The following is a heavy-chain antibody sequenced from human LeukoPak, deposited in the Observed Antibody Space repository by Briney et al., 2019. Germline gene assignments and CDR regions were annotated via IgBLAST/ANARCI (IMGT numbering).Heavy chain of an antibody. V-gene: IGHV3-66*01. CDR1: GFTFSSYA. D-gene: IGHD2-2*01. Sequence: GGSLRLSCAASGFTFSSYAMSWVRQAPGKGLEWVSIIYSGGSTYYADSAKGRFTISRDNSKNTLFLQMNSLRAEDTAVYYCARDLHQLLLSSNWFDPWGQGTLVTVSS. CDR2: IYSGGST. CDR3: ARDLHQLLLSSNWFDP. J-gene: IGHJ5*02.